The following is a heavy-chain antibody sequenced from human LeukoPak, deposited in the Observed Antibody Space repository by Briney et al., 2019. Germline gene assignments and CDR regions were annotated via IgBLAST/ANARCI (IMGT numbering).Heavy chain of an antibody. Sequence: SETLSLSCSVSGGSLSDYYWTWLRQPPGKGLAWNGYSGSTTYNPSLKSRVTISVDTSKNQFSLKLSSVTAADTAVYYCARDPFYDTVGGSYRPLDYWGQGTPITVSS. V-gene: IGHV4-59*12. CDR3: ARDPFYDTVGGSYRPLDY. CDR1: GGSLSDYY. J-gene: IGHJ4*02. CDR2: SGST. D-gene: IGHD3-16*02.